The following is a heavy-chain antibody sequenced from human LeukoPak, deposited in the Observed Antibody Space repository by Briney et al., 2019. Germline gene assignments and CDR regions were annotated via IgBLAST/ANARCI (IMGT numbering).Heavy chain of an antibody. D-gene: IGHD3-9*01. V-gene: IGHV4-39*07. CDR2: IYYSGST. Sequence: SETLSLTCTVSGGSISSSSYYWGWIRQPPGKGLEWIGSIYYSGSTYYNPSLKSRVTISVDTSKNQFSLKLSSVTAADTAVYYCARSLDSAIDAFDIWGQGTMVTVSS. J-gene: IGHJ3*02. CDR3: ARSLDSAIDAFDI. CDR1: GGSISSSSYY.